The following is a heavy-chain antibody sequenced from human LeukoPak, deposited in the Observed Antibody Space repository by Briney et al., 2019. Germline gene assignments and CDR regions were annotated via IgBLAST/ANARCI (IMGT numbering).Heavy chain of an antibody. V-gene: IGHV3-23*01. Sequence: GGSLRLSCAASGFTFSSYAMSWVRQAPGKGLEWVSAIGGSGGSTYYADSVKGRFTISRDNSKNTLYLQMNSLRAEDTAVYYCARKSVYSYGSGYWGQGTLVTVSS. J-gene: IGHJ4*02. CDR1: GFTFSSYA. CDR2: IGGSGGST. CDR3: ARKSVYSYGSGY. D-gene: IGHD5-18*01.